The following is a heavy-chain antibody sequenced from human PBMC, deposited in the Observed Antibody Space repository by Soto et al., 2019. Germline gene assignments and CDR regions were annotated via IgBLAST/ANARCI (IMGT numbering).Heavy chain of an antibody. Sequence: SGPTLVNPTQTLTLTCTFSRFSLSTSGMCVTWIRQPPGKALEWLALIDWDDAKYYNTSLKTRLIISKDTSKNQVILTMTNMDPMDTATYYCARAYMTTVTTLDYWGQGTLVTVSS. J-gene: IGHJ4*02. V-gene: IGHV2-70*01. CDR1: RFSLSTSGMC. CDR2: IDWDDAK. CDR3: ARAYMTTVTTLDY. D-gene: IGHD4-17*01.